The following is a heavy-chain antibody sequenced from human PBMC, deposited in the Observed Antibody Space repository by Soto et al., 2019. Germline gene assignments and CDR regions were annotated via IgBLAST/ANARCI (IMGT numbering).Heavy chain of an antibody. V-gene: IGHV4-34*01. CDR1: GGSFSGYY. J-gene: IGHJ4*02. D-gene: IGHD6-13*01. CDR3: ARGSGEAAAGTGVGY. CDR2: INHSGST. Sequence: SETLSLTCAVYGGSFSGYYWSWIRQPPGKGLEWIGEINHSGSTNYNPSLKSRVTISVDTSKNQFSLKLSSVTAADTAVYYCARGSGEAAAGTGVGYWGQGTLVTVS.